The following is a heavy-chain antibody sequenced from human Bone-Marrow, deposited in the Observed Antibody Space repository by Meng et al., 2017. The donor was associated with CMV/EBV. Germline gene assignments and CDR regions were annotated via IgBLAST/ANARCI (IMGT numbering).Heavy chain of an antibody. Sequence: GESLKISCAASGFTFSSYEMNWVRQAPGKGLEWVSYISSSGSTIYYADSVKGRFTISRDNAKNSLYLQMNSLRAEDTAVYYCARDLRTGATLNYYYGMDFWAQGTTVTVSS. D-gene: IGHD1-26*01. CDR3: ARDLRTGATLNYYYGMDF. CDR1: GFTFSSYE. CDR2: ISSSGSTI. J-gene: IGHJ6*02. V-gene: IGHV3-48*03.